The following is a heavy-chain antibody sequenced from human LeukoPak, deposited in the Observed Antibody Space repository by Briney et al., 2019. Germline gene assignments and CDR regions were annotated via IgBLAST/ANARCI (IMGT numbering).Heavy chain of an antibody. J-gene: IGHJ4*02. V-gene: IGHV1-2*02. CDR3: ARDISITGTTGYFDY. CDR2: INPNSGGT. D-gene: IGHD1-7*01. Sequence: ASVKVSCKASGYTFTGYYMHWVRQAPGQGLEWMGWINPNSGGTNYAQKFQGRVTMTRDTSISTAYMELSRLRSDDTAVYYCARDISITGTTGYFDYWGQGTLVTVSS. CDR1: GYTFTGYY.